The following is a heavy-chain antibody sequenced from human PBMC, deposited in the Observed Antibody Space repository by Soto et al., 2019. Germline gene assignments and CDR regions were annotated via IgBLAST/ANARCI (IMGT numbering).Heavy chain of an antibody. Sequence: EVQLVESGGGLVQPGESLRLSCAASGFTVSSIYMSWVRQAPGKGLELVSVIYSDGSTYYADSVKGRFTISRHISKNTLYIQMNSLRAEDADVYDCARGLLDYGAIYFQHWGQGTLVTVSS. D-gene: IGHD4-17*01. CDR2: IYSDGST. CDR3: ARGLLDYGAIYFQH. V-gene: IGHV3-53*04. J-gene: IGHJ1*01. CDR1: GFTVSSIY.